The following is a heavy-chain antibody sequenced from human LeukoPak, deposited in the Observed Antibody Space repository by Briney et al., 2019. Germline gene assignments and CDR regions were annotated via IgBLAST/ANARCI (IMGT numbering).Heavy chain of an antibody. D-gene: IGHD2-15*01. Sequence: GASVKVSCKASGGTFSSYAISWVRQAPGQGLEWMGGIIPIFGTANYAQKFQGRVTITADKSTSTAYMELSSLRSEDTAVYYCARSRSEFDEVVAATPSDWFDPWGQGTLVTVSS. CDR2: IIPIFGTA. CDR3: ARSRSEFDEVVAATPSDWFDP. CDR1: GGTFSSYA. J-gene: IGHJ5*02. V-gene: IGHV1-69*06.